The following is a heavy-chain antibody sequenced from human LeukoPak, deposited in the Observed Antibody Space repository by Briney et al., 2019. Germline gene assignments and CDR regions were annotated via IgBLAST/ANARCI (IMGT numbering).Heavy chain of an antibody. Sequence: SETLPLTCTVSGGSISSDYWSWIRQPAGKGLEWIGRTYTSGSTNYNPSLKSRVTMSIDTSKNQFSLKLSSVTAADTAVYYCARDRAILWFDYWGQGTLVTVAS. CDR2: TYTSGST. CDR1: GGSISSDY. V-gene: IGHV4-4*07. J-gene: IGHJ4*02. CDR3: ARDRAILWFDY. D-gene: IGHD2-21*01.